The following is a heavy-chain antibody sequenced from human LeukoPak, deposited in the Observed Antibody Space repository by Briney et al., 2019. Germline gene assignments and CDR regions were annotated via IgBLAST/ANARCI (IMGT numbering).Heavy chain of an antibody. V-gene: IGHV1-69-2*01. Sequence: ASVKVSCKVSGYTFIDYYMHWVQQAPGKGLEWMGLVDPEDGETIYAEKFQGRVTITADTSTDTAYMELSSLRSEDTAVYYCATILVVRSVDYWGQGTQVTVSS. D-gene: IGHD2-21*01. CDR1: GYTFIDYY. J-gene: IGHJ4*02. CDR3: ATILVVRSVDY. CDR2: VDPEDGET.